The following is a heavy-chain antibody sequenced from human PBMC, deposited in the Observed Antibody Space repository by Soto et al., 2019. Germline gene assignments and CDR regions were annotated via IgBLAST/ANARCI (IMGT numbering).Heavy chain of an antibody. CDR3: AKGVLLLSYYGMDV. CDR1: GFTFSSYA. D-gene: IGHD2-15*01. Sequence: EVQLLESGGGLVQPGGSLRLSCAASGFTFSSYAMSWVRQAPGKGLEWVSAVSGTGGTTYYADSVKGRFTISRDNSKNTLYLQMNSLRAEDTAVYYCAKGVLLLSYYGMDVWDQGTTVTVSS. CDR2: VSGTGGTT. V-gene: IGHV3-23*01. J-gene: IGHJ6*02.